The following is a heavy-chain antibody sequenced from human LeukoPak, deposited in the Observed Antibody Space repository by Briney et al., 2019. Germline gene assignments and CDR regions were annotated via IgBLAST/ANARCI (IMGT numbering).Heavy chain of an antibody. CDR1: GFTFSSYG. CDR3: ARVLGDSGWYLGWFDP. Sequence: GGSLRLSCAASGFTFSSYGMHWVRQAPGKGLEWVAVIWYDGSDKYYADSVKGRFAISRDNSKNTLYLQMNSLRVEDTAVYYCARVLGDSGWYLGWFDPWGQGTLVTVSS. D-gene: IGHD6-19*01. CDR2: IWYDGSDK. V-gene: IGHV3-33*01. J-gene: IGHJ5*02.